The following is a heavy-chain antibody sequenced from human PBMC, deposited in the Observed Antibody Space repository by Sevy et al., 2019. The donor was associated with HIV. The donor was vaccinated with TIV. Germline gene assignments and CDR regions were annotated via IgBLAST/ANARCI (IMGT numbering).Heavy chain of an antibody. CDR1: GLTFSSYA. CDR3: AGGRFDSSGSFDAFDV. D-gene: IGHD3-22*01. CDR2: IYGTAGVT. J-gene: IGHJ3*01. V-gene: IGHV3-23*01. Sequence: GGSLRLSCAASGLTFSSYAMNWVRQAPGKGLDWVSTIYGTAGVTYYADSVNGRFTISRDNSKNTLFLQMNSLRAEDTAVHYCAGGRFDSSGSFDAFDVWGQGTMVTVSS.